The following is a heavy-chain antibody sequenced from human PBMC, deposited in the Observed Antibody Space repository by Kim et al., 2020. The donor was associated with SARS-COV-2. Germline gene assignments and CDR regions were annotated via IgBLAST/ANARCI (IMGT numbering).Heavy chain of an antibody. CDR1: GFTFRSYA. CDR2: ISDNGGGT. V-gene: IGHV3-23*01. D-gene: IGHD1-26*01. Sequence: GGSLRLSCAASGFTFRSYAMSWVRRAPGKGLEWVSAISDNGGGTYYADSVKGRFTISRDNSKNTLYLQMNSLRVEDTAVYYCANVQWEPSGDHWGQGTLV. CDR3: ANVQWEPSGDH. J-gene: IGHJ4*02.